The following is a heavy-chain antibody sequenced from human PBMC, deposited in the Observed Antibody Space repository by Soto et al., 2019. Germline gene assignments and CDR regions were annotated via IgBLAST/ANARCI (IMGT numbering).Heavy chain of an antibody. Sequence: PSETLSLTCTVSGGSISSYYWSGIRQPPGKGLEWIGYIYYSGSTNYNPSLKSRVTISVDTSKNQFSLKLSSVTAADTAVYYCARHYRHNWFDPWGQGTLVTVSS. V-gene: IGHV4-59*08. CDR3: ARHYRHNWFDP. CDR2: IYYSGST. J-gene: IGHJ5*02. CDR1: GGSISSYY.